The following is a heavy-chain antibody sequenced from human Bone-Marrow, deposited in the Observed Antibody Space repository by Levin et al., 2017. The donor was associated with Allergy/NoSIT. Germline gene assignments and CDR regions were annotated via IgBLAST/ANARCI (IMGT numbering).Heavy chain of an antibody. J-gene: IGHJ5*02. D-gene: IGHD7-27*01. Sequence: GSGPTLVKPTQTLTLTCTFSGFSLSTTGLCVSWIRQPPGKALEWLARIDWDDDKFYSTSLRTRRTISKDTSKNQVLLTMTNMDPVDTATYYCARMCSSHWGNWLAPWGQGILVTVSS. CDR1: GFSLSTTGLC. V-gene: IGHV2-70*17. CDR3: ARMCSSHWGNWLAP. CDR2: IDWDDDK.